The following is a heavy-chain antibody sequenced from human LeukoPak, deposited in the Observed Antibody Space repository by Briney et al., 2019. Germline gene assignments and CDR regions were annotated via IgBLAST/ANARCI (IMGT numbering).Heavy chain of an antibody. V-gene: IGHV4-34*01. CDR3: ARGPTLYDFWSGYYRSYFDY. Sequence: PSETLSLTCAVYGGSFSGYYWSWIRQPPGKGLEWIGEINHSGSTNYNPSLKSRVTISVDTSKNQFSLKLSSVTAADTAVYYCARGPTLYDFWSGYYRSYFDYWGQGTLVTVSS. CDR1: GGSFSGYY. D-gene: IGHD3-3*01. J-gene: IGHJ4*02. CDR2: INHSGST.